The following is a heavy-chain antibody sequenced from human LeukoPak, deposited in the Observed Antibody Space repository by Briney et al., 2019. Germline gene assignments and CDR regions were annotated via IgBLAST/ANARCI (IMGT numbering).Heavy chain of an antibody. D-gene: IGHD6-13*01. CDR1: GFTLSSYW. CDR2: IKQDGSEK. J-gene: IGHJ4*02. V-gene: IGHV3-7*01. Sequence: GGSLRLSCAASGFTLSSYWMSWVRQAPGKGLEWVANIKQDGSEKYYVDSVKGRFTISRDNAKNSLYLQMNSLRAEDTAVYYCARVGSSWCLGYWGQGTLVTVSS. CDR3: ARVGSSWCLGY.